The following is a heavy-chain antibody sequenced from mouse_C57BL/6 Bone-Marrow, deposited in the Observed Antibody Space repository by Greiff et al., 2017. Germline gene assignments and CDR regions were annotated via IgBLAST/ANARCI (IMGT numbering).Heavy chain of an antibody. J-gene: IGHJ3*01. CDR3: ARRDYYSNPAWFAY. CDR2: FTMYSDAT. CDR1: YFAFMASA. V-gene: IGHV1-49*01. Sequence: LKESGAELVRPGSSVKLSCKDSYFAFMASAMHWVKQRPGHGLEWIGSFTMYSDATEYSENFKGKATLTANTSSSTAYMELSSLTSEDSAVYYCARRDYYSNPAWFAYWGQGTLVTVSA. D-gene: IGHD2-5*01.